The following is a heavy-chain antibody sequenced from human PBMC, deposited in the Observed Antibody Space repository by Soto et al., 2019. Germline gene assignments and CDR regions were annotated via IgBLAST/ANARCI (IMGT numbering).Heavy chain of an antibody. V-gene: IGHV5-10-1*01. CDR2: IDPSDSYT. J-gene: IGHJ6*02. CDR1: GYSFTSYW. Sequence: GESLKISCKGSGYSFTSYWISWVRQMPGKGLEWMGRIDPSDSYTNYSPSFQGHVTISADKSISTAYLQWSSLKASDTAMYYCARQGSSWSGNYYYGMDVWGQGTTVTVSS. D-gene: IGHD6-13*01. CDR3: ARQGSSWSGNYYYGMDV.